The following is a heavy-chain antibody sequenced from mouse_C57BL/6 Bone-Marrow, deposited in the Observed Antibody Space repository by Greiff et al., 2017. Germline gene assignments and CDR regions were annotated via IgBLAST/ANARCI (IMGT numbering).Heavy chain of an antibody. Sequence: VMLVESGPELVKPGASVKISCKASGYAFSSSWMNWVKQRPGKGLEWIGRIYPGDGDTNYNGKFKGKATLTADKSSSTAYMQLSSLTSEDSAVYFCARVLITTVVATDYWGQGTTLTVSS. CDR3: ARVLITTVVATDY. J-gene: IGHJ2*01. D-gene: IGHD1-1*01. V-gene: IGHV1-82*01. CDR1: GYAFSSSW. CDR2: IYPGDGDT.